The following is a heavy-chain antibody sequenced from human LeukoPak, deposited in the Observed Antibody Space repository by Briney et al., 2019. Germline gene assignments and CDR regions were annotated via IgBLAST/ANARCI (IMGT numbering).Heavy chain of an antibody. CDR3: ARVYIGGNYYFDY. J-gene: IGHJ4*02. CDR2: IYYTGTT. Sequence: PSQTLSLTCTVSGGYISSGGCYWSWVRQFPGKGLEWIGYIYYTGTTHYNPSLRGRISISVDTARNQFSLNLSSVTAADTAVYYCARVYIGGNYYFDYWGQGTLVTVSS. V-gene: IGHV4-31*03. CDR1: GGYISSGGCY. D-gene: IGHD1-7*01.